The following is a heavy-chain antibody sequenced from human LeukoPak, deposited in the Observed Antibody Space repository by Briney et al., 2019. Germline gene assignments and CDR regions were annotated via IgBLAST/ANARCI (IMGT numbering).Heavy chain of an antibody. D-gene: IGHD2-21*02. Sequence: GGSLRPSCAASGFTFSSYAMHWVRQAPGKGLEYVSAISSNGGSTYYANSVKGRFTISRDNSKNTLYLQMGSLRAEDMAVYYCARRVGAYCGGDCYSHYYYYMDVWGKGTTVTVSS. J-gene: IGHJ6*03. V-gene: IGHV3-64*01. CDR2: ISSNGGST. CDR3: ARRVGAYCGGDCYSHYYYYMDV. CDR1: GFTFSSYA.